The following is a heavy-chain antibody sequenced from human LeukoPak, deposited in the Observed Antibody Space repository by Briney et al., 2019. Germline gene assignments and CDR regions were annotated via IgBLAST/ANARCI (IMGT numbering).Heavy chain of an antibody. CDR3: AKDLWGSPLLSPVHDSSGYYSPFDY. CDR1: GFTFSSYA. D-gene: IGHD3-22*01. J-gene: IGHJ4*02. CDR2: ISGSGGST. V-gene: IGHV3-23*01. Sequence: GGSLRLSCAASGFTFSSYAMSWVRQAPGKGLEWVSAISGSGGSTYYADSVKGRFTISRDNSKNTLYLQMNSLRAEDTAVYYCAKDLWGSPLLSPVHDSSGYYSPFDYWGQGTLVTVSS.